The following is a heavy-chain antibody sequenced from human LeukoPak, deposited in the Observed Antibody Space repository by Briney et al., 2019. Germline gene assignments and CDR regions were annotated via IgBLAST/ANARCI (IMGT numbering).Heavy chain of an antibody. D-gene: IGHD3-16*02. CDR3: ARGRDVSGSHRPSYLFDY. J-gene: IGHJ4*02. V-gene: IGHV1-46*01. Sequence: GASVKVSCKASGYTFTNYYIHWVRQAPGQGPEWMGLLSPSGGSSYSAQKFQGRVTMTSDTSTTTVYMELSSLRSNDTAVYYCARGRDVSGSHRPSYLFDYWGQGTLVTVSS. CDR2: LSPSGGSS. CDR1: GYTFTNYY.